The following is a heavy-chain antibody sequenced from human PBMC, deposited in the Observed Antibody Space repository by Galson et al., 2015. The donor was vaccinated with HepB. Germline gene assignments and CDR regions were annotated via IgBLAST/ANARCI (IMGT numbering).Heavy chain of an antibody. CDR2: IIPIFGTA. J-gene: IGHJ4*02. Sequence: SVKVSCKASGGTFSSDAISWVRQAPGQGLEWMGGIIPIFGTANYAQKFQGRVTITADKSTSTAYMELSSLRSEDTAVYYCAILGGSDSSGYYPPPIFDYWGQGTLVTVSS. CDR1: GGTFSSDA. D-gene: IGHD3-22*01. V-gene: IGHV1-69*06. CDR3: AILGGSDSSGYYPPPIFDY.